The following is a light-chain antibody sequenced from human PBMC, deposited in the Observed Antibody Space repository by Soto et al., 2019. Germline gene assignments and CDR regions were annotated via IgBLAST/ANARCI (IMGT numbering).Light chain of an antibody. Sequence: EIVLTQSPATLSVSPGDSATLSCRASQSVGPNLVWYQQRFGQAPRLLIYHVSTRATGVPARFSGSGSETEFTRTISSLQPEDFAIYYCHQYNNWPSWTFGQGTKVEIK. CDR2: HVS. V-gene: IGKV3-15*01. CDR1: QSVGPN. CDR3: HQYNNWPSWT. J-gene: IGKJ1*01.